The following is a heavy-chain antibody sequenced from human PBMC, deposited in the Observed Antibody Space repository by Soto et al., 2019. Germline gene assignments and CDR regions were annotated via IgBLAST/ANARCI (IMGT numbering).Heavy chain of an antibody. CDR1: GGSFSGYY. D-gene: IGHD3-3*01. CDR3: ARVVVEDDFWSGYPNWFGP. V-gene: IGHV4-34*01. CDR2: INHSGST. Sequence: WETLSLTCAVYGGSFSGYYWSWIRQPPGKGLEWIGEINHSGSTNYNPSLKSRVTISVDSSKNQFSLKLSSVTAADTAVYYCARVVVEDDFWSGYPNWFGPWGQGTLVTVSS. J-gene: IGHJ5*02.